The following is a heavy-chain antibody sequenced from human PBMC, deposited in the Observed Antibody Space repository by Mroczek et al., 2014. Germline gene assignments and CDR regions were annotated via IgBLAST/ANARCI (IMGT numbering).Heavy chain of an antibody. CDR1: GGSFSGYY. D-gene: IGHD2-2*02. CDR3: ARSSTSCYTLGCAFDI. Sequence: QVQLQQWGAGLLKPSETLSLTCAVYGGSFSGYYWSWIRQPPGKGLEWIGEINHSGSTNYNPSLKSRVTISVDTSKNQFSLKLSSVTAADTAVYYCARSSTSCYTLGCAFDIWGQGTMVTGLF. J-gene: IGHJ3*02. V-gene: IGHV4-34*01. CDR2: INHSGST.